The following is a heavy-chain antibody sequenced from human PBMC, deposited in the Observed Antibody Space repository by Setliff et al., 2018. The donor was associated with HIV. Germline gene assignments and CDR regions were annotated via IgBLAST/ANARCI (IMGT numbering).Heavy chain of an antibody. V-gene: IGHV3-23*01. D-gene: IGHD3-3*01. Sequence: PSETLSLTCAVYGGSFSGYYWSWVRQAPGKGLEWVSTINSNGGSTYYADSVKGRFTSSRDTSKNTLFLQMNSLRPEDTAVYYCARDRVRITIFGVPSDPYYMDVWGKGTTVTVSS. CDR1: GGSFSGYY. CDR2: INSNGGST. J-gene: IGHJ6*03. CDR3: ARDRVRITIFGVPSDPYYMDV.